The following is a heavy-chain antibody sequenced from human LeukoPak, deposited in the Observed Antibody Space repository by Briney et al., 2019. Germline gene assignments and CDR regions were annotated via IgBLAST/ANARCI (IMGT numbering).Heavy chain of an antibody. V-gene: IGHV4-61*02. Sequence: PSQTLSLTCTVSGGSISSGSYYWSWIRQPAGKGLEWIGRIYTSGSTNYNPSLKSRVTISVDTSKNQLSLKLSSVTAADTAVYYCAREPGYCSGGSCYSGHFQHWGQGTLVTVSS. CDR2: IYTSGST. CDR1: GGSISSGSYY. J-gene: IGHJ1*01. CDR3: AREPGYCSGGSCYSGHFQH. D-gene: IGHD2-15*01.